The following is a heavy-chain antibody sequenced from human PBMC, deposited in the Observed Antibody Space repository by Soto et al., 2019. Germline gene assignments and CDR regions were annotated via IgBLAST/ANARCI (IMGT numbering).Heavy chain of an antibody. CDR3: GRDPYDRYYYYYSGMDV. V-gene: IGHV4-34*01. Sequence: PSETLSLTCAVYGGSFSGYYWSWIRQPPEKGLEWIGEINHSGSTNYNPSLKSRVTISVDTSKNQFSLKLSSVTAADTAVYYCGRDPYDRYYYYYSGMDVWGQGTTVTVSS. D-gene: IGHD3-22*01. CDR1: GGSFSGYY. J-gene: IGHJ6*02. CDR2: INHSGST.